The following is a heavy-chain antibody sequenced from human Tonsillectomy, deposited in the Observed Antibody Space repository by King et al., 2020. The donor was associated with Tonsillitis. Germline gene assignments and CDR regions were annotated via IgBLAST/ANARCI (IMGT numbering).Heavy chain of an antibody. V-gene: IGHV4-31*03. D-gene: IGHD4-23*01. Sequence: QLQESGPGLVKPSQTLSLTCTVSVGSISGGDYYWSWIRQPPGKVLEWICYIYYSGNTYYNPSLKSRLTISIDTSKNQFSLKLSSVTAADTAVYYCGRYGGGVFDPWGQGTLVTVSS. CDR3: GRYGGGVFDP. J-gene: IGHJ5*02. CDR1: VGSISGGDYY. CDR2: IYYSGNT.